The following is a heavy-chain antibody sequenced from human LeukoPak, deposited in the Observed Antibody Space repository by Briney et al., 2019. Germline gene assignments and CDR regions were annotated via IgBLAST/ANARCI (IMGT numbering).Heavy chain of an antibody. Sequence: GGSLRLSCAASGFTFDDYAMHWVRQAPGKGLEWVSYISSSGSTIYYADSVKGRFTISRDNAKNSLYLQMNSLRAEDTAVYYCAELGITMIGGVWGKGTTVTISS. J-gene: IGHJ6*04. V-gene: IGHV3-48*03. CDR1: GFTFDDYA. CDR2: ISSSGSTI. CDR3: AELGITMIGGV. D-gene: IGHD3-10*02.